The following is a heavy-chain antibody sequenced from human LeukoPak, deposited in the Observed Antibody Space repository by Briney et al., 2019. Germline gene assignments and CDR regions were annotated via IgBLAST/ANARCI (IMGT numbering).Heavy chain of an antibody. D-gene: IGHD6-19*01. CDR1: GGSISSGSYY. V-gene: IGHV4-61*02. CDR3: ARGSYSSGLYSRGYFQH. CDR2: IYTSGST. J-gene: IGHJ1*01. Sequence: SETLSLTCTVSGGSISSGSYYWSWIRQPAGKGLEWIGRIYTSGSTNYNPSLKSRVTISVDTSKNQFSLKLSSVTAADTAVYYCARGSYSSGLYSRGYFQHWGQGTLVTVSS.